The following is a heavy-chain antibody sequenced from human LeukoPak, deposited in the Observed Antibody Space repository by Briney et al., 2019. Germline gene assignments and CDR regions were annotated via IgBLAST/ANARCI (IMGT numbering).Heavy chain of an antibody. J-gene: IGHJ3*02. CDR1: GYSFTTYW. Sequence: GESLKISCTGSGYSFTTYWIGWVRQMPGKGLEWMGIIYPGDSDTRYSPSFQGPVTISADKSISTAYLRWSSLKASDTAMYYCARPRTVGSAGSFDIWGQGTMVTVSS. CDR2: IYPGDSDT. D-gene: IGHD1-26*01. CDR3: ARPRTVGSAGSFDI. V-gene: IGHV5-51*01.